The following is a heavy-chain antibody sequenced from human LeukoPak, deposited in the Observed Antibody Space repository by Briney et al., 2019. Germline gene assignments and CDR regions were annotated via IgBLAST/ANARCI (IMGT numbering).Heavy chain of an antibody. Sequence: PSQTLPLTCTVSGDSISSGDYYWSWIRQPAGRGLERIGRISSSGSNNHNPSLKSRVTIAVDTSKNHFSLKPSSVPAADPAVYYCAREGRPDSSGYYYHSWGQGTLVTVSS. CDR3: AREGRPDSSGYYYHS. CDR1: GDSISSGDYY. V-gene: IGHV4-61*02. CDR2: ISSSGSN. D-gene: IGHD3-22*01. J-gene: IGHJ4*02.